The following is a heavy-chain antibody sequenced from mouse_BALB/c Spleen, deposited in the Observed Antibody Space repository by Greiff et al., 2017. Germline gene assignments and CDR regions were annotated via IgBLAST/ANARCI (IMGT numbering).Heavy chain of an antibody. CDR1: GYTFTDYW. V-gene: IGHV1-69*01. CDR2: IDTSDSYT. Sequence: QVQLQQPGAELVMPGASVKMSCKASGYTFTDYWMHWVKQRPGQGLEWIGAIDTSDSYTSYNQKFKGKATLTVDESSSTAYMQLSSLTSEDSAVYYCARRPGYGYVGYCDYWGQGTTLTVSS. CDR3: ARRPGYGYVGYCDY. D-gene: IGHD1-2*01. J-gene: IGHJ2*01.